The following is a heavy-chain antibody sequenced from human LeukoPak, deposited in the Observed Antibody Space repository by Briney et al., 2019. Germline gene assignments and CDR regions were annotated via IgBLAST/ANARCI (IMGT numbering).Heavy chain of an antibody. D-gene: IGHD2-8*01. V-gene: IGHV1-46*01. CDR1: GSSFTKYY. CDR2: INPSGGGR. CDR3: ARSGSNYYYGMDA. Sequence: ASVTVSCTASGSSFTKYYMHWVRQASGQGLEWMAIINPSGGGRSCAQKFQGRVTMSTDTSTTTVYMELSSLRSEDTAVYYCARSGSNYYYGMDAWGQGTTVTVSS. J-gene: IGHJ6*02.